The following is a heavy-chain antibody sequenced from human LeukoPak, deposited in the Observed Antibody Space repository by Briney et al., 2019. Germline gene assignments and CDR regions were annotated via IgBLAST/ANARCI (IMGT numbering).Heavy chain of an antibody. D-gene: IGHD2-15*01. Sequence: PGGSLRLSCAASGFTFSNAWMTWARQAPGKGLEWVGRIKSKTDGGTIDYAAPVKGRFTISRDDSKNTLYLQMNSLKTEDTAVYYCATEIFCSGGSCYWNFDSWGQGTLVTVSS. CDR3: ATEIFCSGGSCYWNFDS. J-gene: IGHJ4*02. CDR2: IKSKTDGGTI. V-gene: IGHV3-15*01. CDR1: GFTFSNAW.